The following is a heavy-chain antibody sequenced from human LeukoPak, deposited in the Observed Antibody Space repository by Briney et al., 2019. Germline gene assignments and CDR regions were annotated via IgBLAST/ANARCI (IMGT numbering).Heavy chain of an antibody. Sequence: SETLSLTYTVSGDPISSHSDYKWTWIRQPPGKGLEWIGYSYHFGSTNYNPSLKSRVTISADTSKNQFSLKLTSVTAADTAVYYCAREYSGFDYWGQGTLVTVSS. J-gene: IGHJ4*02. CDR3: AREYSGFDY. V-gene: IGHV4-61*08. CDR1: GDPISSHSDY. D-gene: IGHD5-12*01. CDR2: SYHFGST.